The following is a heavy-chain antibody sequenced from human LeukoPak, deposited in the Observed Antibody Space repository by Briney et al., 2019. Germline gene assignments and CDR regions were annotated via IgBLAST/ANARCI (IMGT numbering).Heavy chain of an antibody. Sequence: ASVKVSCKASGYTFTSYYMHWVRQAPGQGLEWMGWINPNSGGTNYAQKFQGRVTMTRDTSISTAYMELTWLRSDDTAVYYCAPTPPYGSAHTGYFDYWGQGTLVTVSS. CDR1: GYTFTSYY. V-gene: IGHV1-2*02. CDR2: INPNSGGT. CDR3: APTPPYGSAHTGYFDY. D-gene: IGHD6-25*01. J-gene: IGHJ4*02.